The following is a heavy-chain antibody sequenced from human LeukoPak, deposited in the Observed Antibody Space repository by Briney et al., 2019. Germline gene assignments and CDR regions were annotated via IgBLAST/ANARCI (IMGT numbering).Heavy chain of an antibody. J-gene: IGHJ5*02. V-gene: IGHV1-69*13. Sequence: SVKVSCKASGGTFSSYAISWVRQAPGQGLEWMGGILPIFNRSNYARKFRDRVTITADGSTSTAYMELSSLRSEDTAVYYCARVVARYGDLWWFAPWGQGTLVTVSS. CDR1: GGTFSSYA. CDR2: ILPIFNRS. D-gene: IGHD4-17*01. CDR3: ARVVARYGDLWWFAP.